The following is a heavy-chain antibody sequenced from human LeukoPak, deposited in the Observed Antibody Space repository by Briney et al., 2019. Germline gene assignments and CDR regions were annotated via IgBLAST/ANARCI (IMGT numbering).Heavy chain of an antibody. CDR3: ARDQYCSSTSCFDY. CDR2: ISSSSSTI. V-gene: IGHV3-48*01. D-gene: IGHD2-2*01. J-gene: IGHJ4*02. CDR1: GFTFSSYS. Sequence: PGGSLRLSCAASGFTFSSYSMNWVRQAPGKGLEWVSSISSSSSTIYYADSVKGRFTISRDNAKNSLYLQMNSLRAEDTAVYYCARDQYCSSTSCFDYWGQGTLVTVSS.